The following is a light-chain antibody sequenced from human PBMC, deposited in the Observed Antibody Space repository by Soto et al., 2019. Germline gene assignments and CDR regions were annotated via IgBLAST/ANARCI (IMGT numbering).Light chain of an antibody. CDR3: QQSYSTPSWT. CDR1: QNIDTF. V-gene: IGKV1-39*01. CDR2: SAS. J-gene: IGKJ1*01. Sequence: DIQVTQSPSSLSASVGDRVTITCRTSQNIDTFLNWYQQEAGKAPKLLISSASSLQTGVPSRFSGSGSGTVFTLTISSLQPEDFATYYCQQSYSTPSWTFGQGTRVDI.